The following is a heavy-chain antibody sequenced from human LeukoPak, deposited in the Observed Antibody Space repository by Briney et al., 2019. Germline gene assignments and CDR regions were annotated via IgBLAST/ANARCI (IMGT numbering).Heavy chain of an antibody. J-gene: IGHJ6*03. D-gene: IGHD2-8*01. CDR3: ARGPGVGYYYYMDV. CDR1: GYTFTSYD. Sequence: GASVKVSCKPSGYTFTSYDINWVRQATGQGLEWMGWMNPNSGNTGYAQKFQGRVTITRNTSISTAYMELSSLRSEDTAVYYCARGPGVGYYYYMDVWGKGTTVTVSS. V-gene: IGHV1-8*03. CDR2: MNPNSGNT.